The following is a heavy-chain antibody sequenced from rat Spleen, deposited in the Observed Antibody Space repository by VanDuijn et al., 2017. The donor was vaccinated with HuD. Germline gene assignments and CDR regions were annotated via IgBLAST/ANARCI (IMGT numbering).Heavy chain of an antibody. Sequence: EVQLVESGGGLVQPGRSMKLSCVVSGFTFSNYDMSWVRQAPTKGLEWVASISYDGSSTYYRDSVKGRFTISRDNAKSTLYLQMDSLRSEDTATYYCTATVIFAYWGQGTLVTVSS. V-gene: IGHV5-20*01. CDR1: GFTFSNYD. J-gene: IGHJ3*01. CDR2: ISYDGSST. CDR3: TATVIFAY. D-gene: IGHD1-11*01.